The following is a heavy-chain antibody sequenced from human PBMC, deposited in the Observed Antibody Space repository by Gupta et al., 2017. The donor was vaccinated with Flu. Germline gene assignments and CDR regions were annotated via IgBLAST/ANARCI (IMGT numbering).Heavy chain of an antibody. CDR2: INHSGST. V-gene: IGHV4-34*01. D-gene: IGHD4-4*01. CDR3: ARVSSRYSNYHGYGMDV. Sequence: PGKGLEWIGEINHSGSTNYNPSLKSRVTISVDTSKNQFSLKLSSVTAADTAVYYCARVSSRYSNYHGYGMDVWGQGTTVTVSS. J-gene: IGHJ6*02.